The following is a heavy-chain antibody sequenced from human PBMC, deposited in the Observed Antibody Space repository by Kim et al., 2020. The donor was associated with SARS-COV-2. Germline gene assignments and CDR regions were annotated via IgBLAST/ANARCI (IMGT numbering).Heavy chain of an antibody. CDR1: GASISSYY. CDR2: IYYSGST. Sequence: SETLSLTCTVSGASISSYYWSWIRQPPGKGLEWIGYIYYSGSTNYNPSLKSRVTISVDTSKNQFSLKLSSVTAADTAVYYCSRGFDYWGQGTLVTVS. CDR3: SRGFDY. V-gene: IGHV4-59*01. J-gene: IGHJ4*02.